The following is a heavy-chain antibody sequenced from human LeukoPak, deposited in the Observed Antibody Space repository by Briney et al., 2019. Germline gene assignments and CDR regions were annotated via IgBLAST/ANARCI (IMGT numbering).Heavy chain of an antibody. J-gene: IGHJ3*02. CDR1: GYTFTGYY. V-gene: IGHV1-2*02. D-gene: IGHD2-2*02. Sequence: ASVIVSCKASGYTFTGYYMHWVRQAPGQGLEWMGWINPNSGGTNYAQKFQGRVTMTRDTSISTAYMELSRLRSDDTAVYYCARADLGYCSSTSCYNDAFDIWGQGTMVTVSS. CDR3: ARADLGYCSSTSCYNDAFDI. CDR2: INPNSGGT.